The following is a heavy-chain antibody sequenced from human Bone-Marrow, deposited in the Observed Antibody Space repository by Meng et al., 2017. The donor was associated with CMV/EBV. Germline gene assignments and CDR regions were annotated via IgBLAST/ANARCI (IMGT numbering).Heavy chain of an antibody. Sequence: SETLSLTCTVSGGSVSSGSYYWSWIRQPPGKGLEWIGYIYYSGSTNYNPSLKSRVTISVDTSKKQFPLKLSSVTAADTAVYYCARENGGADAFDIWGQGTMVTVSS. CDR1: GGSVSSGSYY. CDR2: IYYSGST. CDR3: ARENGGADAFDI. V-gene: IGHV4-61*01. J-gene: IGHJ3*02.